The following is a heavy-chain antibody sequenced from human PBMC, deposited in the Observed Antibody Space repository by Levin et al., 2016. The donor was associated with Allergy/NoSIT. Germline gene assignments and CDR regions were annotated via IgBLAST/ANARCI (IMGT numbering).Heavy chain of an antibody. Sequence: GGSLRLSCAASGFTFSSYSMNWVRQAPGKGLEWVSSISSSSSYIYYADSVKGRFTISRDNAKNSLYLQMNSLRAEDTAVYYCARDSKVVVAATAYWYFDLWGRGTLVTVSS. D-gene: IGHD2-15*01. CDR1: GFTFSSYS. CDR2: ISSSSSYI. CDR3: ARDSKVVVAATAYWYFDL. J-gene: IGHJ2*01. V-gene: IGHV3-21*01.